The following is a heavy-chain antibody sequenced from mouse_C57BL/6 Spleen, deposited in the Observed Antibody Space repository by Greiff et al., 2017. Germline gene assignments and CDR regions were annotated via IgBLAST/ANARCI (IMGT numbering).Heavy chain of an antibody. CDR2: ISYDGSN. CDR1: GYSITSGYY. Sequence: EVKLMESGPGLVKPSQSLSLTCSVTGYSITSGYYWNWIRQFPGNKLEWMGYISYDGSNNYNPSLKNRISITRDTSKNQFFLKLNSVTTEDTATYYCARDEYYGPDYWGQGTTLTVSS. V-gene: IGHV3-6*01. CDR3: ARDEYYGPDY. D-gene: IGHD1-2*01. J-gene: IGHJ2*01.